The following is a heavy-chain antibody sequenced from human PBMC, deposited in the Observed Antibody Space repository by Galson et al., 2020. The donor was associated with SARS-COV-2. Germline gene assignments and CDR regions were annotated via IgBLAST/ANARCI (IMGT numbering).Heavy chain of an antibody. CDR3: ASTGYTSGYADF. Sequence: TGGSLRLSCAASTFTFALYTMNWVRQAPGKGLEWVASISRGSDYFYYADSVKGRFTISRDNAKNSLFLQMNSLRAEDTAVYYCASTGYTSGYADFWGHGTLVAVSS. D-gene: IGHD5-18*01. V-gene: IGHV3-21*01. CDR2: ISRGSDYF. CDR1: TFTFALYT. J-gene: IGHJ4*01.